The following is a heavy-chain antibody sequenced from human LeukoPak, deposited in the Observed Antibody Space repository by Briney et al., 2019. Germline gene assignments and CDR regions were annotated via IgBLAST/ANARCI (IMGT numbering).Heavy chain of an antibody. CDR1: GFSVSSTY. V-gene: IGHV3-66*01. Sequence: GGSLRLSCAASGFSVSSTYMSWVRQAPGKGLEWVAIIYSRSTYYADSVRGRFTISRDSSKNTLYLQMNSVTEDTSVYYCARDAHCSGGICYSPYYKYGMDVWGQGTTVTVSS. CDR3: ARDAHCSGGICYSPYYKYGMDV. CDR2: IYSRST. D-gene: IGHD2-15*01. J-gene: IGHJ6*02.